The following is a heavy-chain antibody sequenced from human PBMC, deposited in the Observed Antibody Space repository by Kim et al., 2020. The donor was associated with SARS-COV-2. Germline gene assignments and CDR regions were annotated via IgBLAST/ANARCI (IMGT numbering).Heavy chain of an antibody. V-gene: IGHV1-69*13. D-gene: IGHD3-22*01. CDR2: IIPIFGTA. CDR3: ASPLMDYSSGYGDAFDI. Sequence: SVKVSCKASGGTFSSYAISWVRQAPGQGLEWMGGIIPIFGTANYAQKFQGRVTITADESTSTAYMELSSLRSEDTAVYYCASPLMDYSSGYGDAFDIWGQGTMVTVSS. J-gene: IGHJ3*02. CDR1: GGTFSSYA.